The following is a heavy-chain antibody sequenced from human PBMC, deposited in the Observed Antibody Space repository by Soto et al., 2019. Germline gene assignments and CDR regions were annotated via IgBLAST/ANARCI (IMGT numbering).Heavy chain of an antibody. CDR3: SMSGSYGGGYFDY. CDR1: GGSISSINW. CDR2: IYHSGST. Sequence: QVQMQESGPGLVKPSGTLSLTFAVSGGSISSINWWSWVRQPPGKGLEWIGEIYHSGSTNYNPSLKSRVTLSVDKSKKQFSLKLSSVTAADTAEYDCSMSGSYGGGYFDYWGQVNLETVYS. D-gene: IGHD1-26*01. J-gene: IGHJ4*02. V-gene: IGHV4-4*02.